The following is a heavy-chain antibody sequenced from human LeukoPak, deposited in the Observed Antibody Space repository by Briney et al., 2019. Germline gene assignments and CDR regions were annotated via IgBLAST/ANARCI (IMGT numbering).Heavy chain of an antibody. Sequence: SETLSLTCTVSSGSISTSNYYWGWVRQPPGKALEWIGNIFYSGSTYYSPSLKSRVTISLDTSRNQFSLKLSSMTAADTAVYYCARGFDGPNAFDIWGQGTMVTVSS. V-gene: IGHV4-39*07. CDR2: IFYSGST. CDR3: ARGFDGPNAFDI. J-gene: IGHJ3*02. D-gene: IGHD5-24*01. CDR1: SGSISTSNYY.